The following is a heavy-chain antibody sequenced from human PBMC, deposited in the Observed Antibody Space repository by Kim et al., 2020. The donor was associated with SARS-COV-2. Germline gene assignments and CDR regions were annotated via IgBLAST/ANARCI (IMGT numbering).Heavy chain of an antibody. CDR1: GFTFSSYS. CDR2: ISSSSSTI. V-gene: IGHV3-48*02. J-gene: IGHJ6*02. Sequence: GGSLRLSCAASGFTFSSYSMNWVRQAPGKGLEWVSYISSSSSTIYYADSVKGRFTISRDNAKNSLYLQMNSLRDEDTAVYYCARGTRDYGGNSGIVPYYYYYYGMDVWGQGTTVTVSS. D-gene: IGHD4-17*01. CDR3: ARGTRDYGGNSGIVPYYYYYYGMDV.